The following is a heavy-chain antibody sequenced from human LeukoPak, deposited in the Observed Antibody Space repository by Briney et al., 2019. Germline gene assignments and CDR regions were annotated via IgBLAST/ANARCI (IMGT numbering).Heavy chain of an antibody. V-gene: IGHV3-23*01. D-gene: IGHD3-10*01. Sequence: GSLRLSCAASGFTFSSYGIHWVRQAPGKGLEWVSAISGSGGSTYYADSVKGRFTISRDNSKNTLYLQMNSLRAEDTAVYYCVYYGSGSYYPFDYWGQGTPVTVSS. CDR3: VYYGSGSYYPFDY. CDR1: GFTFSSYG. CDR2: ISGSGGST. J-gene: IGHJ4*02.